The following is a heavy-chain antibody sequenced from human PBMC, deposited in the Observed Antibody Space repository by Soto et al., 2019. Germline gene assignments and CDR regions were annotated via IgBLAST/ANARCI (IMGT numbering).Heavy chain of an antibody. CDR2: ISGSGGRT. D-gene: IGHD3-16*01. CDR3: AKRGRGAVAYDY. V-gene: IGHV3-23*01. J-gene: IGHJ4*02. Sequence: EVQLLESGGGLVQPGGSLRLSCAASGFTFSSYDMSWVRQAPGQGLEWVSVISGSGGRTYSADSGKGRFTISRDNSKNTLYLQMNSLRAEDTALYYCAKRGRGAVAYDYWGQGTLVTVSS. CDR1: GFTFSSYD.